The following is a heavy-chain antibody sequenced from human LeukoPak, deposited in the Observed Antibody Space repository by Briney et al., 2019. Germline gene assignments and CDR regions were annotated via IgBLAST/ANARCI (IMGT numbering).Heavy chain of an antibody. CDR3: ARDLCHGGSCFHFDS. CDR1: GYTFTDYY. D-gene: IGHD2-15*01. J-gene: IGHJ4*02. CDR2: INPDSGAT. Sequence: ASVKVSCKTSGYTFTDYYVHWVRQAPGQGLEWLAWINPDSGATNFAQRFQGRVTMTRDTSVNTVHMELNRLRSDETAVYYCARDLCHGGSCFHFDSWGQGTLVTVSS. V-gene: IGHV1-2*02.